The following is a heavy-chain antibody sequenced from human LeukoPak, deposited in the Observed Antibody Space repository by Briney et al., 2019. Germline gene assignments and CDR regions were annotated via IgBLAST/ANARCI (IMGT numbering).Heavy chain of an antibody. V-gene: IGHV4-59*01. CDR2: SYYSGST. Sequence: PSETLSLTCTVSGGSISSYYWSWIRQPPGKGLEWIGYSYYSGSTNYNPSLKSRVTISVDTSKNQFSLKLSSVTAADTAVYYCARSGGDCSGGSCLPPHDAFDIWGQGTMVTVSS. CDR1: GGSISSYY. D-gene: IGHD2-15*01. J-gene: IGHJ3*02. CDR3: ARSGGDCSGGSCLPPHDAFDI.